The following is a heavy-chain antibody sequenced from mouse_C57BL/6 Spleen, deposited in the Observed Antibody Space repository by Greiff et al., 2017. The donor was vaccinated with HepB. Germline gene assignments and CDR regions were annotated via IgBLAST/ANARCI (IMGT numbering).Heavy chain of an antibody. D-gene: IGHD1-1*01. CDR1: GYTFTDYY. J-gene: IGHJ1*03. V-gene: IGHV1-26*01. CDR2: INPNNGGT. Sequence: VQLQQSGPELVKPGASVKISCKASGYTFTDYYMNWVKQSHGKSLEWIGDINPNNGGTSYNQKFKGKATLTVDKSSSTAYMELRSLTSEDSAVYYCARRYYGSSYGYFDVWGTGTTVTVSS. CDR3: ARRYYGSSYGYFDV.